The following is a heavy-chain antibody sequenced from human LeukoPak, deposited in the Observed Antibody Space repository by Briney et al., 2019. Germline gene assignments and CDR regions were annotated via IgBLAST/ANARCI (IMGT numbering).Heavy chain of an antibody. J-gene: IGHJ4*02. D-gene: IGHD6-25*01. CDR1: GGSISSYY. Sequence: SETLSLTCTVSGGSISSYYWSWIRQPPGKGLEWIGYIYHSGSTYYNPSLKSRVTISVDRSKNQFSLKLSSVTAADTAVYYCARFEGPAAYYFDYWGQGTLVTVSS. CDR2: IYHSGST. V-gene: IGHV4-59*12. CDR3: ARFEGPAAYYFDY.